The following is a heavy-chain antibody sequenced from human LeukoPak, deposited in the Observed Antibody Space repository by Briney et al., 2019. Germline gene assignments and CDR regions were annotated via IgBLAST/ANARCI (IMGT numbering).Heavy chain of an antibody. D-gene: IGHD2-8*01. V-gene: IGHV1-2*06. Sequence: ASVKVSCKASGYTFTGYYMHWVRQAPGQGLEWMGRINPNSGGTNYAQKFQGRVTMTRDTSISTAYMELSRLRSDDTAVYYCARWDCTNGVCYGSDPWGQGTLVTVSS. J-gene: IGHJ5*02. CDR1: GYTFTGYY. CDR3: ARWDCTNGVCYGSDP. CDR2: INPNSGGT.